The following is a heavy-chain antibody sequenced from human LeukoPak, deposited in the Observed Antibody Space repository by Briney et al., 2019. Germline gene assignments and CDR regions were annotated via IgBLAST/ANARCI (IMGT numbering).Heavy chain of an antibody. Sequence: GGSLRLSCAASGFTFSNFGMSWVRQAPGKGLEWVSVISGSGGSTYYADSVKGRFTISRDNSKNTLYLQMNSLRAEDTAVYYCARRRDIVVVPAAYNWFDPWGQGTLVTVSS. CDR3: ARRRDIVVVPAAYNWFDP. CDR2: ISGSGGST. J-gene: IGHJ5*02. V-gene: IGHV3-23*01. D-gene: IGHD2-2*01. CDR1: GFTFSNFG.